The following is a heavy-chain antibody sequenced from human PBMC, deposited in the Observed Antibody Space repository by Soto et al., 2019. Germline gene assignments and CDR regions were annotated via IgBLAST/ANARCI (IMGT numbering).Heavy chain of an antibody. CDR3: AKPPGSSSTYYYYMGV. V-gene: IGHV3-23*01. CDR1: GFTFSSYA. Sequence: EEELLESGGGLVQPGGSLRLSCAASGFTFSSYAMSWVRQAPGKGLEWVSGISESGGSTYYADSVRGRFTISSDNSKNTLYLKMNSRRAEDKALYYCAKPPGSSSTYYYYMGVWGKGTTVTVTS. CDR2: ISESGGST. D-gene: IGHD6-6*01. J-gene: IGHJ6*03.